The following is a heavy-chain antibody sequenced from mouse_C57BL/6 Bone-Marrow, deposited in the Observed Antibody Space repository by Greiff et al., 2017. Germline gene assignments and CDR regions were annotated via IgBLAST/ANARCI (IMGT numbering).Heavy chain of an antibody. CDR2: IDPENGDT. V-gene: IGHV14-4*01. D-gene: IGHD2-3*01. Sequence: DVKLQESGAELVRPGASVKLSCTASGFNIKDDYMHWVKQRPEQGLEWIGWIDPENGDTEYASKFQGKATITADTSSNTAYLQLSSLTSEDTAVYYCTTFIYDGYYWFACWGQGTLVTVSA. CDR3: TTFIYDGYYWFAC. J-gene: IGHJ3*01. CDR1: GFNIKDDY.